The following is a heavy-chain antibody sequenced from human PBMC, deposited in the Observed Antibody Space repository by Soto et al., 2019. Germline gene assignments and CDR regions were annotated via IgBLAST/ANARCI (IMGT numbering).Heavy chain of an antibody. CDR1: GFTFSTYA. V-gene: IGHV3-30-3*01. Sequence: GGSLRLSCAASGFTFSTYAMHWVRQAPGKGLEWVAVISYDGSNKNHADTVKGRFTISRDNSKNTLYLQMNSLRAEDTAVYYCARGYDFWSGYYYPYGMDVWGQGTTVTVSS. CDR3: ARGYDFWSGYYYPYGMDV. D-gene: IGHD3-3*01. CDR2: ISYDGSNK. J-gene: IGHJ6*02.